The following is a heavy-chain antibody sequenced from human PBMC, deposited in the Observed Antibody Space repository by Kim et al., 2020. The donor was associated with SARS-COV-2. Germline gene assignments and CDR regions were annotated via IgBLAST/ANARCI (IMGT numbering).Heavy chain of an antibody. J-gene: IGHJ6*03. D-gene: IGHD4-17*01. Sequence: LKSRVTISVDTSKNQFSLKLSSVTAADTAVYYCARGPHYGDYYYYYYMDVWGKGTTVTVSS. V-gene: IGHV4-34*01. CDR3: ARGPHYGDYYYYYYMDV.